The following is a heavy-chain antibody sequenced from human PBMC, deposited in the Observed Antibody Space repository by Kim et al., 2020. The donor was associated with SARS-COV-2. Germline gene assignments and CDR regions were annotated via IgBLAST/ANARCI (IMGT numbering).Heavy chain of an antibody. J-gene: IGHJ4*02. Sequence: YSRKFQGRVTITRDTSASTANMKLSSLRSEDTAVYFCARGRDIYGDYEFYWGQGTLVTVSS. D-gene: IGHD4-17*01. CDR3: ARGRDIYGDYEFY. V-gene: IGHV1-3*01.